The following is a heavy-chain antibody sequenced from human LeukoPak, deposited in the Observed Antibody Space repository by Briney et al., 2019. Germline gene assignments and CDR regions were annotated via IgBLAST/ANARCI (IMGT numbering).Heavy chain of an antibody. CDR3: AAMWFGELSPKAFDY. CDR2: IYSGDST. Sequence: GGSLRLSCEASGFTFSSAWMSWVRQAPGKGLEWVSVIYSGDSTYYADSVKGRFTISRDNSKNTLYLQMNSLRAEDTAVYYCAAMWFGELSPKAFDYWGQGTLVTVSS. V-gene: IGHV3-53*01. J-gene: IGHJ4*02. D-gene: IGHD3-10*01. CDR1: GFTFSSAW.